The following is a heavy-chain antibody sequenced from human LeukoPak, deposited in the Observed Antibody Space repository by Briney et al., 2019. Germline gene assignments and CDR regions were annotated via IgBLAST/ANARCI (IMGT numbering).Heavy chain of an antibody. Sequence: GGSLRLSCAASGFTASSNYMSWVRQAPGKGLEWVSVIYSGGSTYYADSVKGRFTISRDNSKNTLYLQMNSLRAEDTAVYYCAREIAVAGRAFDIWGQGTMVTVSS. CDR3: AREIAVAGRAFDI. CDR1: GFTASSNY. V-gene: IGHV3-66*01. CDR2: IYSGGST. J-gene: IGHJ3*02. D-gene: IGHD6-19*01.